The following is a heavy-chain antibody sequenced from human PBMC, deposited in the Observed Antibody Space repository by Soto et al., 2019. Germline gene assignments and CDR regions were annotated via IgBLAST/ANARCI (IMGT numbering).Heavy chain of an antibody. J-gene: IGHJ4*02. CDR1: GFTFNNYP. Sequence: PGGSLRLSCAASGFTFNNYPMTWVRQAPGKGLEWVSAISGGGDTTSYADSVKGRFTVSRDGSKNTLYLQMSSLRAEDTALYYCAKGRGGSGSLTPRVELWGQGTLVTV. D-gene: IGHD3-10*01. V-gene: IGHV3-23*01. CDR3: AKGRGGSGSLTPRVEL. CDR2: ISGGGDTT.